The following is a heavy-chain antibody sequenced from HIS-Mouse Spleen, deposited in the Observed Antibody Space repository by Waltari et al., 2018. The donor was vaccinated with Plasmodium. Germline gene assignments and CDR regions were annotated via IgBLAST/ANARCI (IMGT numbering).Heavy chain of an antibody. J-gene: IGHJ2*01. Sequence: EVQLVESGGCLVQPGGSLRLSCAASGFAFGSCWMSWVRQAPGKGLEWVANIKQDGSEKYYVDSGKGRFTISRDNAKNSLYLQMNSLRAEDTAVYYGASSWYWYFDLWGRGTLVTVSS. CDR1: GFAFGSCW. CDR2: IKQDGSEK. V-gene: IGHV3-7*01. D-gene: IGHD6-13*01. CDR3: ASSWYWYFDL.